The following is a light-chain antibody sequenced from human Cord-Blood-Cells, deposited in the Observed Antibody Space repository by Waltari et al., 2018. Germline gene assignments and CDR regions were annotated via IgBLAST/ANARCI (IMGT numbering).Light chain of an antibody. CDR1: QGVLYSSNNKNY. Sequence: DIVTTQYPDYQAVSLGERATMNCKPSQGVLYSSNNKNYLAWYQQKPGQPPKLLIYWASTRESGVPDRFSGSGSGTDFTLTISSLQAEDVAVYYCQQDYSTPFTFGPGTKVDI. V-gene: IGKV4-1*01. J-gene: IGKJ3*01. CDR3: QQDYSTPFT. CDR2: WAS.